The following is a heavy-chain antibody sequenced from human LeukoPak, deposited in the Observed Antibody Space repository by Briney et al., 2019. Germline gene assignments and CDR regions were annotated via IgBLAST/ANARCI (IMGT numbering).Heavy chain of an antibody. CDR1: GGSLSSYS. V-gene: IGHV4-59*01. CDR3: ARDTSVASGMQH. Sequence: SETLSLTCTVSGGSLSSYSWSWIRQSPGKGLEWIGSFVTTARTYNRSFKSRVAMSLDTSKNQFSLSLRSLTTADSAIYCCARDTSVASGMQHWGQGTLVTVSS. J-gene: IGHJ1*01. D-gene: IGHD6-19*01. CDR2: FVTTAR.